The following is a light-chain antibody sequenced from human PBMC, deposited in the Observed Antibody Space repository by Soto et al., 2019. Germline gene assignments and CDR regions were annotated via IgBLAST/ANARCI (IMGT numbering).Light chain of an antibody. V-gene: IGKV3-11*01. Sequence: VLAKSPFIVSLSPRERATLSCRASQSVSTYLAWYQQKPGQAPRLLIYDASNRATGIPARFSGSGSGTDFTLTISSLEPEDFAVYYCQQRRKWQVTVGQGTRLEI. CDR3: QQRRKWQVT. CDR1: QSVSTY. CDR2: DAS. J-gene: IGKJ5*01.